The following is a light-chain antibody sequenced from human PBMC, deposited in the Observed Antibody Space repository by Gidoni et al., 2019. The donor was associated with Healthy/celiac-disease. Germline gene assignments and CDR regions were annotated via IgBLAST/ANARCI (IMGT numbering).Light chain of an antibody. CDR2: STN. Sequence: QTVVTQEPSFSVSPGGTVTLTCGLSSGSVSTSYYTSWSQQTPGQAPRTLIYSTNTRSSGVPDRFAGSILGNKAALTITGAQADDESDYYCVRYMGSGSWVFGGGTKLTVL. CDR3: VRYMGSGSWV. V-gene: IGLV8-61*01. CDR1: SGSVSTSYY. J-gene: IGLJ3*02.